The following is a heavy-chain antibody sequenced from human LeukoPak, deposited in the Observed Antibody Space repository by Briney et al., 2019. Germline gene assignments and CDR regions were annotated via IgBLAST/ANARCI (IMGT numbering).Heavy chain of an antibody. CDR3: ARTGGSYFDY. V-gene: IGHV3-74*01. D-gene: IGHD3-16*01. CDR2: INSDGSNT. CDR1: VFTFSSYW. J-gene: IGHJ4*02. Sequence: PGGSLRLSCAASVFTFSSYWMHWVRQAPGKGVGWVSRINSDGSNTNYADSVKGRFTISTDNANNTLYLKMNSVRAEDTAVYYCARTGGSYFDYWGQGTLVTVSS.